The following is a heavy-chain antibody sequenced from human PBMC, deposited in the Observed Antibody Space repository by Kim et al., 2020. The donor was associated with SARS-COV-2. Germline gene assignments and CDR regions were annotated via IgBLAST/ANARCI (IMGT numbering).Heavy chain of an antibody. CDR2: ISGSGANT. CDR3: TKRTNYGSGSYSWFGP. CDR1: GFIFSSYA. Sequence: GGSLRLSCAASGFIFSSYAMNWVRQAPGKGLEWVSVISGSGANTFYADSVKGRFTISRDNSKNTLVLQMDSLRVEDTAVYYCTKRTNYGSGSYSWFGPWG. V-gene: IGHV3-23*01. J-gene: IGHJ5*02. D-gene: IGHD3-10*01.